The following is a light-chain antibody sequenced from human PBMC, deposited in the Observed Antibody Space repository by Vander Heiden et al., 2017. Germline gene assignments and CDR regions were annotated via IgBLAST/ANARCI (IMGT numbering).Light chain of an antibody. Sequence: QMTESLSTLSASVGDRVTITCRASQNISKFLNWYQQKPGKAPRLLIYVASNIETGVPARFSGSGSGTDFTLTISSLEPEDFAAYYCQQCFSTLWTFGQGTRVEIK. J-gene: IGKJ1*01. CDR1: QNISKF. V-gene: IGKV1-39*01. CDR2: VAS. CDR3: QQCFSTLWT.